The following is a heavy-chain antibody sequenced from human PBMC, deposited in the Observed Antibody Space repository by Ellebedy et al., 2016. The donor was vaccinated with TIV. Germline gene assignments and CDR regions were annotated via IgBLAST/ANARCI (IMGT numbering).Heavy chain of an antibody. CDR3: ARAVHLWFGELYGEGTHFDY. CDR1: GGSISSGDYY. CDR2: IYYSGST. J-gene: IGHJ4*02. V-gene: IGHV4-30-4*01. D-gene: IGHD3-10*01. Sequence: SETLSLTCTVSGGSISSGDYYWSWIRQPPGKGLEWFGYIYYSGSTYYNPSLKSRVTISVDTSKNQFSLKLSSGTAADTAVYYCARAVHLWFGELYGEGTHFDYWGQGTLVTVSS.